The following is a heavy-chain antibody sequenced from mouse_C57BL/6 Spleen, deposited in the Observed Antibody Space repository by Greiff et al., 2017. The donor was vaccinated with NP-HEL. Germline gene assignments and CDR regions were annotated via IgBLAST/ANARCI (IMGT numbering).Heavy chain of an antibody. CDR1: GYTFTSYW. CDR3: AREGDWEYAMDY. V-gene: IGHV1-64*01. CDR2: IHPNSGST. D-gene: IGHD4-1*01. J-gene: IGHJ4*01. Sequence: VKLQQPGAELVKPGASVKLSCKASGYTFTSYWMHWVKQRPGQGLEWIGMIHPNSGSTNYNEKFKSKATLTVDKSSSTAYMQLSSLTSEDSAVYYCAREGDWEYAMDYWGQGTSVTVSS.